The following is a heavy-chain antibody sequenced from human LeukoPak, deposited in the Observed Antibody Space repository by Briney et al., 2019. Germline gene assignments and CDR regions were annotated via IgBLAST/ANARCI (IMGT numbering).Heavy chain of an antibody. CDR3: ITDPGAWAPI. CDR2: IKSKTDGETT. V-gene: IGHV3-15*01. D-gene: IGHD1-26*01. J-gene: IGHJ3*02. CDR1: GLTFTNAW. Sequence: GGSLRLSCVASGLTFTNAWMSWVRQAPGKGLEWVGRIKSKTDGETTDYAAPVKGRFTISRDDSKNTLYLQMNRLNIGDTAVYYCITDPGAWAPIWGQGTMVTVSS.